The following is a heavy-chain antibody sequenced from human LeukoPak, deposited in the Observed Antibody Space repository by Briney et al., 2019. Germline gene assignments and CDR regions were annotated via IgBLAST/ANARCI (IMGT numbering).Heavy chain of an antibody. Sequence: PSETLSLTCTVSGGSISSYYWSWVRQAPGKGLEWVANIHPDGSAKYYVDSVKGRFTISRDNAKKSLYLQMNSLRVEDTAVYYCVTGTGSHGYWGQGTLVTVSS. CDR2: IHPDGSAK. CDR3: VTGTGSHGY. D-gene: IGHD1-26*01. V-gene: IGHV3-7*01. CDR1: GGSISSYY. J-gene: IGHJ4*02.